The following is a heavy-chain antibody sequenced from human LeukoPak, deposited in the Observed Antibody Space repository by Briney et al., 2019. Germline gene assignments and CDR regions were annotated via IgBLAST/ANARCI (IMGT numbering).Heavy chain of an antibody. V-gene: IGHV3-21*01. CDR1: GFTSSSYS. CDR2: ITSSSSYI. D-gene: IGHD1-14*01. Sequence: PGGSLRLSCAASGFTSSSYSMNWVRQAPGKGLEWVSSITSSSSYIYYADSVKGRFTISRDNAKNSLYLQMNSLRADDTAVYYCARDLTGATSYDNWGQGTLVTVSS. CDR3: ARDLTGATSYDN. J-gene: IGHJ4*02.